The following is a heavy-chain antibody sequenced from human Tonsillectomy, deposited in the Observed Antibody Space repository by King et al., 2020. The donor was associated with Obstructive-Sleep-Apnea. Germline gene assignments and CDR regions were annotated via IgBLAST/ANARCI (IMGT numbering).Heavy chain of an antibody. CDR2: IYYSGST. Sequence: QLQESGPGLVKPSETLSLTCTVSGGSISSSSYYWGWIRQPPGKGLEWIGSIYYSGSTYYNPSLKSRVTISVDTSKNQFSLKLSSVTAADTAVYYCARQRAPREVWWFDPWGQGTLVTVSS. J-gene: IGHJ5*02. CDR1: GGSISSSSYY. V-gene: IGHV4-39*01. CDR3: ARQRAPREVWWFDP.